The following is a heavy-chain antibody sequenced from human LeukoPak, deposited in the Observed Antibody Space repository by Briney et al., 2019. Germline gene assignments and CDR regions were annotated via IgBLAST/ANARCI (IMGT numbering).Heavy chain of an antibody. CDR2: ISSSSSTI. V-gene: IGHV3-48*01. Sequence: GGSLRLSCAASGFTFSSYSMNWVRQAPGKGLEWVSYISSSSSTIYYADSVKGRFTISRDNAKNSLYLQMNSLRAEDTAVYYCARGHIAAAGKGDYWGQGTLVTVSS. CDR3: ARGHIAAAGKGDY. CDR1: GFTFSSYS. J-gene: IGHJ4*02. D-gene: IGHD6-13*01.